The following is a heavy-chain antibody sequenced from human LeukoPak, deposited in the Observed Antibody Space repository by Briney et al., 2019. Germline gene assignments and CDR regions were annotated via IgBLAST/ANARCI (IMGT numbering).Heavy chain of an antibody. Sequence: GGSLRLSCAASGFTFSSYWMHWVREAPGKGLVWVSRINTDGTSTTYADSVKGRFTISRDNAKNTLYLQINSLRAEDTAVYYCARGRAAVAGYYMDVWGKGTTVTVSS. V-gene: IGHV3-74*01. CDR1: GFTFSSYW. D-gene: IGHD6-19*01. CDR2: INTDGTST. J-gene: IGHJ6*03. CDR3: ARGRAAVAGYYMDV.